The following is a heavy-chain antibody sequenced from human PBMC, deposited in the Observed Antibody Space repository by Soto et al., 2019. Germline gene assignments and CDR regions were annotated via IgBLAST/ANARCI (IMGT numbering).Heavy chain of an antibody. D-gene: IGHD4-17*01. Sequence: EVQLVESGGGLVQPGGSLRLSCAASGFSFSNAWMHWVRQTPGKGLEWVGRIKSKTDGGTTDFAAPVKGRFTISRDDSKNTVYLQMNSLRTEDTAIYYCTTSGATYYGMDVWGQGTTVTVSS. CDR2: IKSKTDGGTT. CDR3: TTSGATYYGMDV. V-gene: IGHV3-15*07. J-gene: IGHJ6*02. CDR1: GFSFSNAW.